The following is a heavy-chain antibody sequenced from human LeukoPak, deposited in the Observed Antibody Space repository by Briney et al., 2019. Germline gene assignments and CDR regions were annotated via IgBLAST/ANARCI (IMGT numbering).Heavy chain of an antibody. D-gene: IGHD2-15*01. CDR1: GYSFTSYW. CDR3: ARRTDWGYYFDY. V-gene: IGHV5-51*01. J-gene: IGHJ4*02. Sequence: GESLKTSCKGSGYSFTSYWIAWVRQMPGKGLEWMGIIYPGDSHTKYSPSFEGQVTISADKSISTAYLQWSSLKASDTAIYYCARRTDWGYYFDYWGQGTLVTVSS. CDR2: IYPGDSHT.